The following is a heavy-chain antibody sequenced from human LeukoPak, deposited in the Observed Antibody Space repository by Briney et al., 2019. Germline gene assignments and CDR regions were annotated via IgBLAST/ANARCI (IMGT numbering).Heavy chain of an antibody. CDR1: AGSISSSSYS. CDR2: IYYSGST. D-gene: IGHD3-16*01. J-gene: IGHJ4*02. CDR3: ARDRMVIHEPDY. V-gene: IGHV4-39*07. Sequence: SETLSLTCTVSAGSISSSSYSWGWIRQPPGKGLEWIGSIYYSGSTYFNPSLKSRVTISVDTSKNQFSLKLSSVTAADTAVYYCARDRMVIHEPDYWGQGTLVTVSS.